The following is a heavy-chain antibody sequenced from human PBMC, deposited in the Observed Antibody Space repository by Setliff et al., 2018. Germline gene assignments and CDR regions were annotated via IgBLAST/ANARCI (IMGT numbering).Heavy chain of an antibody. V-gene: IGHV3-64*02. CDR2: FSGKGGST. Sequence: LRLSCAASGFTLSTYTLYWFRQAPGKGLEFVSAFSGKGGSTHYADSVKGRFTISRDTSKNTLNLQMASLRAEDTAVYFCARDWSGYDPTGYMDVWGKGTTVTVS. J-gene: IGHJ6*04. D-gene: IGHD5-12*01. CDR1: GFTLSTYT. CDR3: ARDWSGYDPTGYMDV.